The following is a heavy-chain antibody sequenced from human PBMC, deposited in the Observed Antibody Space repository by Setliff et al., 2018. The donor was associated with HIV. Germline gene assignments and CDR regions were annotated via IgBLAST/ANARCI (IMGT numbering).Heavy chain of an antibody. V-gene: IGHV4-39*01. CDR2: IYYDGSH. D-gene: IGHD7-27*01. Sequence: SETLSLTCTVSGGSISGSLYYWGWNRQPPGKGLEWIGNIYYDGSHYYNPSLTSRVSMAVDTSRNQFSLNLASVTAADTAVYYCARPTGGGNFDVWGPGTMVTVSS. J-gene: IGHJ3*01. CDR3: ARPTGGGNFDV. CDR1: GGSISGSLYY.